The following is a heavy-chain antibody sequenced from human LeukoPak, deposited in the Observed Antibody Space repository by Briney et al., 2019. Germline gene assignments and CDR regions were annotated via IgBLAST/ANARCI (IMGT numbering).Heavy chain of an antibody. D-gene: IGHD4-17*01. J-gene: IGHJ6*02. V-gene: IGHV1-58*01. CDR3: AATLTVTTGSTYYGMDV. CDR1: GFTFATSA. Sequence: GASVKVSCKASGFTFATSAVQWVRQSRGQRLERIGWIVVGSGHTNYAQKFQGRVTITRDMSTSTSYMDLSSLRSEDTAVYYCAATLTVTTGSTYYGMDVWGRGTTVTVSS. CDR2: IVVGSGHT.